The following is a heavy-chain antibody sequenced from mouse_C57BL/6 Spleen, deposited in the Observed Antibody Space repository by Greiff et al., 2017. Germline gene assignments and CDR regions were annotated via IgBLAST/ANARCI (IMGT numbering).Heavy chain of an antibody. CDR2: IYPGNSDT. D-gene: IGHD1-1*01. Sequence: VHVKQSGTVLARPGASVKMSCKTSGYTFTSYWMHWVKQRPGQGLEWIGAIYPGNSDTSYNQKFKGKAKLTAVTSASTAYMELSSLTNEDSAVYYCTSGDGGYGSSYDWYFDVWGTGTTVTVSS. CDR3: TSGDGGYGSSYDWYFDV. J-gene: IGHJ1*03. CDR1: GYTFTSYW. V-gene: IGHV1-5*01.